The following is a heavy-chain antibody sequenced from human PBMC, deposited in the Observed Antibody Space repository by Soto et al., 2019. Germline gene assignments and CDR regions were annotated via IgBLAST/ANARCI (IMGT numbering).Heavy chain of an antibody. J-gene: IGHJ4*02. CDR1: GFSLSHNKMG. CDR3: ARTAGLNNNDC. CDR2: LFSADET. Sequence: QVTLKESGPVLVKPTETLPLTCTVSGFSLSHNKMGVSWLRQPPGKALEWLAHLFSADETLYTPSLKSRLTTSKDTSKSQVFLTMTNMDPVDTATYYCARTAGLNNNDCWGQGSLVTVSS. D-gene: IGHD2-8*01. V-gene: IGHV2-26*01.